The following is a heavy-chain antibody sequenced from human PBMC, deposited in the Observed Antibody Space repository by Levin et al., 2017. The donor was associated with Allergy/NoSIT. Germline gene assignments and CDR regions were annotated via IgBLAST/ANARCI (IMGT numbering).Heavy chain of an antibody. CDR2: ISSSGDTV. D-gene: IGHD2-2*01. Sequence: GGSLRLSCATSGFTFITYSMNWVRQAPGKGLEWVSYISSSGDTVYYADSVKGRFTISRDNAKNSLFLQMNSLRNDDTAVYFCARDGYCSDTTGYNFDCWGQGTLVTVSS. V-gene: IGHV3-48*02. J-gene: IGHJ4*02. CDR1: GFTFITYS. CDR3: ARDGYCSDTTGYNFDC.